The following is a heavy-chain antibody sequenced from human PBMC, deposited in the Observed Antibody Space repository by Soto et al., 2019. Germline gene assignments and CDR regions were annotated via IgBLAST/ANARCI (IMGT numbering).Heavy chain of an antibody. CDR3: TRAECTSSNCFRPPLDY. J-gene: IGHJ4*02. D-gene: IGHD2-2*01. V-gene: IGHV1-69*02. Sequence: QVQLVQSGAEVKKPGSSVRVSCKASGGTFSSYTISWVRQAPGQGLEWMGRIIPVLDIANYAQKFQGRDPITADNSPSTAYMELGSLRSDDTAVYYCTRAECTSSNCFRPPLDYWGQGTLVTVSS. CDR1: GGTFSSYT. CDR2: IIPVLDIA.